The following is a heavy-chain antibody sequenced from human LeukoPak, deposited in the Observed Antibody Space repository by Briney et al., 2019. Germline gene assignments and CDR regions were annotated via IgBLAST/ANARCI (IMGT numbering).Heavy chain of an antibody. CDR1: GYTFTGYY. D-gene: IGHD1-26*01. Sequence: ASVKVSCKASGYTFTGYYMHWVRQAPGQGLEWMGWINPNSGGTNYAQKLQGRVTMTTDTSTSTAYMELRSLRSDDTAVYYCARGSLSGSSPFDYWGQGTLVTVSS. V-gene: IGHV1-2*02. CDR3: ARGSLSGSSPFDY. CDR2: INPNSGGT. J-gene: IGHJ4*02.